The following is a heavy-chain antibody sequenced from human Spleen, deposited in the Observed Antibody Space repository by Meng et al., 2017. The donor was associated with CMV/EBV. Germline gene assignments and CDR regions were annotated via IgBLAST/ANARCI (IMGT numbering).Heavy chain of an antibody. D-gene: IGHD1-26*01. Sequence: LSCAASGFSFDDYGMSWVRQAPGKGLEWVSGINGNGGSADYADSVKGRFTISRDNAENFLYLQMNSLRPEDTALYYCARVVGGSPTRWGQGTLVTVSS. CDR2: INGNGGSA. V-gene: IGHV3-20*04. J-gene: IGHJ4*02. CDR3: ARVVGGSPTR. CDR1: GFSFDDYG.